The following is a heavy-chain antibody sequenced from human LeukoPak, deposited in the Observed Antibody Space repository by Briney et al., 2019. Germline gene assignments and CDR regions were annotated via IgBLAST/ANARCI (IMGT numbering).Heavy chain of an antibody. J-gene: IGHJ3*01. Sequence: PSETLSLTCTVSGGSISSGSYYWSWIRQPAGKGLEWIGRIYTSGSTNYNPSLKSRVTISVDTSKNQFSLKLSSVTAADTAVYYCARWGSSSSVSPWGQGTMVTVSS. CDR1: GGSISSGSYY. D-gene: IGHD6-13*01. V-gene: IGHV4-61*02. CDR3: ARWGSSSSVSP. CDR2: IYTSGST.